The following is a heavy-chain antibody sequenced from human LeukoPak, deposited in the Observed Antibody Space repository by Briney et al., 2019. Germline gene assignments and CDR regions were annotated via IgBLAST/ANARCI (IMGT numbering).Heavy chain of an antibody. Sequence: PGGSLRLSCAASGFSFSNYGMSWVRQAPGKGLAWVSSFSGSGGSTYYADSVKGRFTISRDNSKNTLYLQMNSLRAEDTAVYYCAKAGVYHDYCPDSRGQGTLVTVSS. CDR3: AKAGVYHDYCPDS. CDR2: FSGSGGST. V-gene: IGHV3-23*01. D-gene: IGHD2/OR15-2a*01. J-gene: IGHJ4*02. CDR1: GFSFSNYG.